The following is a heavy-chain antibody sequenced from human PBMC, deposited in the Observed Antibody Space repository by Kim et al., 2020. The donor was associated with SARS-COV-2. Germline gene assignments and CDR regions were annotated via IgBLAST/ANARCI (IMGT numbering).Heavy chain of an antibody. V-gene: IGHV3-11*01. J-gene: IGHJ5*02. CDR2: ISSSGSPI. D-gene: IGHD2-15*01. Sequence: GGSLRLSCAASGFTFSDYYMSWIRQAPGKGLEWVSYISSSGSPIYYADSVKGRFTISRDNAKNSLYLQMNSLRAEDTAVYYCARDAPTPASWWFDPWGQGTLVTVSS. CDR3: ARDAPTPASWWFDP. CDR1: GFTFSDYY.